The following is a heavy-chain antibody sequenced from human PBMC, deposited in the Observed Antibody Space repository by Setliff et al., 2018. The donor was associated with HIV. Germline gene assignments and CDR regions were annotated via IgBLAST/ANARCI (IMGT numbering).Heavy chain of an antibody. CDR2: ISGYNGNT. J-gene: IGHJ3*01. CDR1: GYTFTSYD. CDR3: ARVPYRSAWFSGGHDAFDV. Sequence: ASVKVSCKASGYTFTSYDINWVRLAPGQGLEWMGWISGYNGNTKYVQKLQGRVTMTTDTSTSTVYMELRSLRSDDTAVYYCARVPYRSAWFSGGHDAFDVWGQGTMVTVSS. D-gene: IGHD6-19*01. V-gene: IGHV1-18*01.